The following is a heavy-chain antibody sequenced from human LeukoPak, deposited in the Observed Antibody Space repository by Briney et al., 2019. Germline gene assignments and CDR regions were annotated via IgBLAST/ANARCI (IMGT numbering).Heavy chain of an antibody. V-gene: IGHV4-4*07. CDR1: GGSISNYY. D-gene: IGHD3-22*01. J-gene: IGHJ4*02. CDR3: ARESGYYYDTSGYTFDY. CDR2: IYTSGST. Sequence: SETLSLTCTVSGGSISNYYWSWSRQSAGKGLEWIGRIYTSGSTNYNPSLKSRVSMSVDTSKNQFSLRLRSVTAADTAVYYCARESGYYYDTSGYTFDYWRQGILVTVSS.